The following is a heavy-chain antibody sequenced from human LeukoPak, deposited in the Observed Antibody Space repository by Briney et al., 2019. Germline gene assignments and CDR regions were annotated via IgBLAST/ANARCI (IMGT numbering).Heavy chain of an antibody. CDR1: GFTFSSYI. V-gene: IGHV3-21*01. J-gene: IGHJ3*02. Sequence: GGSLRLSCAASGFTFSSYILNWVRQARGKGLESVSSISSSTTYIYYADSVKGRSTIPRDNARNSLYLQMTSLRAEDTAVYYCARSGPSFDYAFDIWGQGTRVTVSS. D-gene: IGHD3-3*01. CDR2: ISSSTTYI. CDR3: ARSGPSFDYAFDI.